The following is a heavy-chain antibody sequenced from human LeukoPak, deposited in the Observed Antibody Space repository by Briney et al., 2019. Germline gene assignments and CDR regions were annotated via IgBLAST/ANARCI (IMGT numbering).Heavy chain of an antibody. Sequence: LXLSXXXXGFTFXXYWMNWARQAPGKGLEWVASINHNGNVNYYVDSVKGRFTISRDNAKNSLYLQMSNLRAEDTAVYFCARGGGLDVWGQGATVTVSS. J-gene: IGHJ6*02. D-gene: IGHD3-16*01. CDR1: GFTFXXYW. V-gene: IGHV3-7*03. CDR2: INHNGNVN. CDR3: ARGGGLDV.